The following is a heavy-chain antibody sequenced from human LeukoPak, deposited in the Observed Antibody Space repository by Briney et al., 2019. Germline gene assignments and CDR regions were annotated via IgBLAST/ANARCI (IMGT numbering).Heavy chain of an antibody. CDR3: ARAADPYAYGMDV. Sequence: ASVKVSCKASGGTFSSYAISWVRQAPGQGLEWMGWMNPNSGNTGYAQKFQGRVTMTRNTSISTAYMELSSLRSEDTAVYYCARAADPYAYGMDVWGQGTTVTVSS. CDR2: MNPNSGNT. CDR1: GGTFSSYA. D-gene: IGHD6-25*01. J-gene: IGHJ6*02. V-gene: IGHV1-8*02.